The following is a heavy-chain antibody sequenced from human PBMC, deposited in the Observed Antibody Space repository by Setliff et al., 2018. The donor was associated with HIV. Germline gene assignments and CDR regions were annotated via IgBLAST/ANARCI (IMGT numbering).Heavy chain of an antibody. Sequence: QPGGSLRLSCAASGFAFSTFGMHWVRQAPGKGLEWVAVIWYDGSNKYYADSVKGRFTISRDNAKNSLYLQMNSLRAEDTAVYYCARDHRPYFYDKAWFDPWGQGTLVTVSS. J-gene: IGHJ5*02. D-gene: IGHD3-22*01. CDR1: GFAFSTFG. CDR3: ARDHRPYFYDKAWFDP. V-gene: IGHV3-33*01. CDR2: IWYDGSNK.